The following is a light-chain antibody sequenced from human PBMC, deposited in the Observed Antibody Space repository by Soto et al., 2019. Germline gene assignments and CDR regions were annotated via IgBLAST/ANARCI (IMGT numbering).Light chain of an antibody. V-gene: IGKV3-20*01. J-gene: IGKJ2*01. CDR1: QSVSSSY. Sequence: EIVLTQSPGTLSLSPGERATLSCRASQSVSSSYLAWYQQKPGQAPRLLIYGASSRATGIPDRFSGSGSGTDFTLTFSRLEPEDFAVYYCQQYGSSPYTFGQGTKLELK. CDR2: GAS. CDR3: QQYGSSPYT.